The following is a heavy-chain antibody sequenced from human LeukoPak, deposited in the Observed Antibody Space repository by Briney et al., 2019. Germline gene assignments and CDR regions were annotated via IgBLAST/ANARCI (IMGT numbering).Heavy chain of an antibody. CDR1: GYSFTGYC. J-gene: IGHJ5*02. D-gene: IGHD3-10*01. Sequence: ASVKVSFSSSGYSFTGYCIELKWHAPGQGLEWMGWINPNSGDTNYAQKFPGRVTMTTEMYLSKGCMYVNGLTSDETAVYLCVRDEIVLLLALETWGQGTLVSVSS. CDR2: INPNSGDT. V-gene: IGHV1-2*02. CDR3: VRDEIVLLLALET.